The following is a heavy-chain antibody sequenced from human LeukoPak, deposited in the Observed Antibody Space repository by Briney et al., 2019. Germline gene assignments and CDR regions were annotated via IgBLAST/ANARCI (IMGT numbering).Heavy chain of an antibody. J-gene: IGHJ4*02. D-gene: IGHD4-17*01. V-gene: IGHV4-30-4*01. CDR1: GGSISSGDYY. CDR3: ASIPDYGDFYFDY. CDR2: IYYSGST. Sequence: TLSLTCTVSGGSISSGDYYWSWIRQPPGKGLEWIGYIYYSGSTYYNPSLKSRVTISVDTSKNQFSLKLSSVTAADTAVYYCASIPDYGDFYFDYWGQGTLVTVSS.